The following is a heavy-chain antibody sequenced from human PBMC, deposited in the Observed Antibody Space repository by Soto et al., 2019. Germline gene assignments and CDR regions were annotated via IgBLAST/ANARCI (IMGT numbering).Heavy chain of an antibody. Sequence: SETLSLTGAVYGQSFSRYYWTWIRQPPGKGLEWIGEINHSGSTNYTPSLKSRVTISVDTSKNQFALKLTSVTAADAAVYFCARGRDDSAAYYYSAMDAWGRGTKVTVSS. CDR3: ARGRDDSAAYYYSAMDA. J-gene: IGHJ6*04. V-gene: IGHV4-34*01. CDR2: INHSGST. CDR1: GQSFSRYY. D-gene: IGHD3-22*01.